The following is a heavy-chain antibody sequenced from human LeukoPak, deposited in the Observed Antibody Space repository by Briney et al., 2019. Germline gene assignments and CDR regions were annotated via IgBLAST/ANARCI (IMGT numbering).Heavy chain of an antibody. CDR3: ARVVKYRSGPLTDLLPYYFDY. V-gene: IGHV1-3*03. D-gene: IGHD6-19*01. CDR2: INTGNGNT. Sequence: ASVKVSCKASGYTFTSYAMHWVRQAPGQRLEWIGWINTGNGNTKYSQEFQGRVTITRDTSASTDYMELSSLRSEDMAVYYCARVVKYRSGPLTDLLPYYFDYWGQGTLVTVSS. J-gene: IGHJ4*02. CDR1: GYTFTSYA.